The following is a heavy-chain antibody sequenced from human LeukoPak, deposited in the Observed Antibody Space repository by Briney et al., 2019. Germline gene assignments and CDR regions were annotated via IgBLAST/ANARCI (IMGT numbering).Heavy chain of an antibody. CDR3: ARDPPMVSHDY. CDR2: IYYSGST. CDR1: GGSISSSSYY. J-gene: IGHJ4*02. Sequence: RTSETLSLTCTVSGGSISSSSYYWGWIRQPPGKGPEWIGYIYYSGSTYYNPSLKSRVTISVDTSKNQFSLKLTSVTAADTAVYYCARDPPMVSHDYWGQGTLVTVSS. D-gene: IGHD1-14*01. V-gene: IGHV4-39*02.